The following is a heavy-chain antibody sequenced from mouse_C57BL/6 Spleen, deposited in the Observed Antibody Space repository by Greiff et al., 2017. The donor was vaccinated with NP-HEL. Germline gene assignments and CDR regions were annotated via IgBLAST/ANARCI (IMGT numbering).Heavy chain of an antibody. Sequence: EVQLQQSGPVLVKPGASVKMSCKASGYTFTDYYMNWVKQSHGKSLEWIGVINPYNGGTSYNQKFKGKATLTVDKSSSTAYMELNSLTSEDSAVYYCARSYYDYTWFAYWGQGTLVTVSA. J-gene: IGHJ3*01. CDR3: ARSYYDYTWFAY. CDR1: GYTFTDYY. CDR2: INPYNGGT. D-gene: IGHD2-4*01. V-gene: IGHV1-19*01.